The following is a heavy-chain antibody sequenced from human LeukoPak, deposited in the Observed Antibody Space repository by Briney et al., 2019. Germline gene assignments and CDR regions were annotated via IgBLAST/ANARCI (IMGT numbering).Heavy chain of an antibody. CDR3: AKDTMFYDILTGYPHFDY. V-gene: IGHV3-23*01. J-gene: IGHJ4*02. D-gene: IGHD3-9*01. CDR1: GITFSSFA. CDR2: ISGSGDNT. Sequence: PVGSLRFSCKASGITFSSFAMSWVRQAPRKRIKWVSAISGSGDNTHYADSVKGRFTISRDNSKNTLYLQMNTLRAEDTAVYYCAKDTMFYDILTGYPHFDYWGQGTLVTVSS.